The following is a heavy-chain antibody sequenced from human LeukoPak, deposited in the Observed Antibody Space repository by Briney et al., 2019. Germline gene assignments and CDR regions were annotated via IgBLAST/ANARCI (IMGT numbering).Heavy chain of an antibody. CDR1: GFTFSSYS. D-gene: IGHD6-19*01. Sequence: PGGSLRLSCAASGFTFSSYSMNWVRQAPGKGLEWVSYISSSSSTIYYADSVKGRFTISRDNAKNSLYLQMNSLRAEDTAVYYCARDQGPGGWEAYFDYWGQGTLVTVSS. J-gene: IGHJ4*02. V-gene: IGHV3-48*04. CDR2: ISSSSSTI. CDR3: ARDQGPGGWEAYFDY.